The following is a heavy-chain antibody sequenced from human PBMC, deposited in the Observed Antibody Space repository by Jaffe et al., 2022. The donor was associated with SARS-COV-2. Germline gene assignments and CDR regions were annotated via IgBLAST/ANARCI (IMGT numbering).Heavy chain of an antibody. CDR3: ARDKPAVGGMDV. J-gene: IGHJ6*02. CDR1: GFTFSSYD. CDR2: IGTAGDT. Sequence: EVQLVESGGGLVQPGGSLRLSCAASGFTFSSYDMHWVRQATGKGLEWVSAIGTAGDTYYPGSVKGRFTISRENAKNSLYLQMNSLRAGDTAVYYCARDKPAVGGMDVWGQGTTVTVSS. V-gene: IGHV3-13*01. D-gene: IGHD6-19*01.